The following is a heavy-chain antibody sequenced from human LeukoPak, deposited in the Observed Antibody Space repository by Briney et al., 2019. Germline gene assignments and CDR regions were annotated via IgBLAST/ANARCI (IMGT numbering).Heavy chain of an antibody. CDR3: ARANSYYYGDLDY. CDR1: GGSISSDDYW. CDR2: IFYSGTT. Sequence: SETLSLTCTVSGGSISSDDYWWGWIRQPPGRGLEWIGTIFYSGTTYYNPSLKSRVTISVETSKNQFSLKLISVTAADTAVYYCARANSYYYGDLDYWGQGTLVTVSS. D-gene: IGHD4-17*01. J-gene: IGHJ4*02. V-gene: IGHV4-39*01.